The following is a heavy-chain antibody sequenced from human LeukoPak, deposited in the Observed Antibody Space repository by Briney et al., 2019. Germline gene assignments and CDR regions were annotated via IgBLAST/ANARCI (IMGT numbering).Heavy chain of an antibody. Sequence: PGGSLRLSCAASGFTFSTYAMSWVRQAPGKGLEWVSGIGGSGGNTFYADSVKGRFTISRDNAKNSLYLQMNSLRAEDTAVYYCAELGITMIGGVWGKGTTVTISS. CDR1: GFTFSTYA. CDR3: AELGITMIGGV. V-gene: IGHV3-23*01. CDR2: IGGSGGNT. D-gene: IGHD3-10*02. J-gene: IGHJ6*04.